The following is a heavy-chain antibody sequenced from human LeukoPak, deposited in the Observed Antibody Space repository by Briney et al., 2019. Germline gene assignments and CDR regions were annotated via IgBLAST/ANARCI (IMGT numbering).Heavy chain of an antibody. J-gene: IGHJ4*02. D-gene: IGHD3-16*01. CDR2: IYSGGST. Sequence: GGSLRLSCAASGFTVSSNYMSWVRQAPGRGLERVSVIYSGGSTYYADSVKGRFTISRDNSKNTLYLQMNSLRAEDTAVYYCASMITFGGVIDYWGQGTLVTVSS. V-gene: IGHV3-53*05. CDR3: ASMITFGGVIDY. CDR1: GFTVSSNY.